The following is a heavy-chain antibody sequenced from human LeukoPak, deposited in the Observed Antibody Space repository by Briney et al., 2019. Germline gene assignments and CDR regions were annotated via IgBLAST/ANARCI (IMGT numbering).Heavy chain of an antibody. CDR2: IYPGESIYASENT. V-gene: IGHV4-4*07. J-gene: IGHJ4*02. CDR3: ARDPTTGTTIFDS. D-gene: IGHD4-17*01. Sequence: PSETLSLTCSVSGVSISAYYWSWIRQPAGKGLEWIGRIYPGESIYASENTNYNPSLKSRVSMSGDTSKNQVSLKLRSATAADTAVYYCARDPTTGTTIFDSWGQGPLATVPS. CDR1: GVSISAYY.